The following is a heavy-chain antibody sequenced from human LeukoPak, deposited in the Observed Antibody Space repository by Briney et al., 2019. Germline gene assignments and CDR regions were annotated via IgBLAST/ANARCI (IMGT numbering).Heavy chain of an antibody. D-gene: IGHD4-17*01. CDR1: GGSISSSNYY. CDR2: IYYSGNI. V-gene: IGHV4-39*01. CDR3: ARHPTVTSFLFDY. J-gene: IGHJ4*02. Sequence: PSEPLSLTCTVSGGSISSSNYYWGWIRQPPGKGLEWIGSIYYSGNIYYNPSLKSRATTSVDTSKKRFSLKLRSLTAADTAVYYCARHPTVTSFLFDYWGQGTLVTVSS.